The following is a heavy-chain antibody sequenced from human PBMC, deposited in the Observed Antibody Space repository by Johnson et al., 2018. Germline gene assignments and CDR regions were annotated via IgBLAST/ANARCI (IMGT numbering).Heavy chain of an antibody. CDR1: GFTFSSYD. CDR3: ARGDYYYGMDV. J-gene: IGHJ6*02. V-gene: IGHV3-13*01. CDR2: IGTAGDT. Sequence: VQLVESGGGLVQPGGSLRLSCAASGFTFSSYDMHWVRQATGKGLEWVSAIGTAGDTYYPGSVTGRFTISRENAKNSLYLQMNSLRAGDTAVYYCARGDYYYGMDVWGQGTTVTVSS.